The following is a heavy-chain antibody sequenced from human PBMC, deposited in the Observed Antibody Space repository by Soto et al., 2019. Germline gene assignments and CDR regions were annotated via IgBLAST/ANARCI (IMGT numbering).Heavy chain of an antibody. CDR2: VYYTGST. J-gene: IGHJ4*02. V-gene: IGHV4-59*01. D-gene: IGHD1-1*01. Sequence: SETLSLTCTVSGASMNGYYWSWIRQPPGKGLEWLGYVYYTGSTNYNPSLKRPITISVDTSKKQFSLSLSSVTAADTAVYFCARSLGKLGTDMDYWGQGTLGTVSS. CDR1: GASMNGYY. CDR3: ARSLGKLGTDMDY.